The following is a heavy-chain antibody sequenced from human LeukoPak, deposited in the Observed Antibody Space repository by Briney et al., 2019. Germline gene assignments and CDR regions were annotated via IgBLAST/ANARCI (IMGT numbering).Heavy chain of an antibody. CDR3: ATVYSSSWYPWFDP. D-gene: IGHD6-13*01. J-gene: IGHJ5*02. CDR2: FDPEDGET. V-gene: IGHV1-24*01. CDR1: GYTLTESS. Sequence: ASVKVSCKVSGYTLTESSMHWVRQAPGKGLEWMGGFDPEDGETIYAQKFQGRVTMTEDTSTDTAYMELSSLRSEDTAVYYCATVYSSSWYPWFDPWGQGTLVTVSS.